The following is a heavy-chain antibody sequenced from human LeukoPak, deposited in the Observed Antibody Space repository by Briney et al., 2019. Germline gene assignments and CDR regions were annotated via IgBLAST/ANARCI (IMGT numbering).Heavy chain of an antibody. Sequence: PGGSLRLSCAASGFTFSSYSMNWVRQAPGKGLEWVSGISWNSGSIGYADSVKGRFTISRDNAKNSLYLQMNSLRAEDMALYYCAKGGGGQLWLGLDYWGQGTLVTVSS. V-gene: IGHV3-9*03. CDR3: AKGGGGQLWLGLDY. CDR2: ISWNSGSI. D-gene: IGHD5-18*01. CDR1: GFTFSSYS. J-gene: IGHJ4*02.